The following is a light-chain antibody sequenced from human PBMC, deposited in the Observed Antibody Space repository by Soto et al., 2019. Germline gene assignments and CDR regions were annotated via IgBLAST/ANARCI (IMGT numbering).Light chain of an antibody. J-gene: IGLJ3*02. Sequence: QSALTQPPSASGSPGQSVTISCTGTSSDVGGYNFVSWYQQHPGKAPKFMIYDVSKRPSGVPDRFSGSKSGNTASLTISGLQAEDEADYYCCSYAGSYTGVFGGGTKLTVL. CDR1: SSDVGGYNF. V-gene: IGLV2-11*01. CDR2: DVS. CDR3: CSYAGSYTGV.